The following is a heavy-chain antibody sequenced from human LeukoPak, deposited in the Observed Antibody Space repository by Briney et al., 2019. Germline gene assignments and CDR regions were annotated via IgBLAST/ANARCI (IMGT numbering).Heavy chain of an antibody. CDR3: ARDRQGAFDI. J-gene: IGHJ3*02. CDR2: IYYSGST. CDR1: GGSISSYY. V-gene: IGHV4-59*01. Sequence: SETLFLTCTVSGGSISSYYWSWIRQPPGKGLEWIGYIYYSGSTNYNPSLKSRVTISVDTSKNQFSLKLSSVTAADTAVYYCARDRQGAFDIWGQGTMVTVSS.